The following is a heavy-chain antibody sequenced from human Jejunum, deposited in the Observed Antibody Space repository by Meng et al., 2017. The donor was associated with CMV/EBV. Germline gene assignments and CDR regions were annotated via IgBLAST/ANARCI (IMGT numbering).Heavy chain of an antibody. CDR1: GFTFSSYN. Sequence: VQLVAPGGGLVKPGGSLRLSCIGSGFTFSSYNMTWVRQAPGKGLEWVSSISSSSRYINYADSVKGRFTISRDNAKNSLYLQMNSLRVEDTAIYYCARDIDHWGQGTLVTVSS. J-gene: IGHJ5*02. V-gene: IGHV3-21*01. CDR3: ARDIDH. CDR2: ISSSSRYI.